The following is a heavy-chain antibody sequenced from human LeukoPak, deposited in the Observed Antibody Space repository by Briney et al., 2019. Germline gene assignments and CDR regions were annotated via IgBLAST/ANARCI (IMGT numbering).Heavy chain of an antibody. CDR2: IYTSGST. J-gene: IGHJ4*02. CDR1: GGSISSYY. Sequence: PSETLSLTCTVSGGSISSYYWSWIRQPAGKGLEWIGRIYTSGSTNYNPSLKSRVTISVDKSKNQFSLKLSSVTAADTAVYYCARDSVAATPFDYWGQGTLATVSS. CDR3: ARDSVAATPFDY. V-gene: IGHV4-4*07. D-gene: IGHD2-15*01.